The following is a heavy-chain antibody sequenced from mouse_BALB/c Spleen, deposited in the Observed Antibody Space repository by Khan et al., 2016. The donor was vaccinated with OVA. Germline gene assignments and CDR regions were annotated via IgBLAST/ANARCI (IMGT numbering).Heavy chain of an antibody. CDR3: ARSAYGNFAY. CDR2: ISSDGDYT. D-gene: IGHD2-1*01. CDR1: GFTFSTYA. V-gene: IGHV5-9-3*01. J-gene: IGHJ3*01. Sequence: EVELVESGGGLVKPGGSLKLSCAASGFTFSTYAMSWVRQTPEKRLEWVATISSDGDYTYYPDNVTGRFTISRDNAKNTLYLQMSRLRFEDTAMYYCARSAYGNFAYGGQGTLGTVSA.